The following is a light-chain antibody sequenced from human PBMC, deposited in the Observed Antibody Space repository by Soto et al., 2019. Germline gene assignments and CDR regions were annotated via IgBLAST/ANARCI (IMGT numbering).Light chain of an antibody. Sequence: DIEMTQSPPILSVSQGEGATLSCRASQRISTNLAWYHHIPGQAPRLLIVSSSRRPTDVPARFSGSGSGTDFTLTISSLQSEEFAVYYRQQYDNWPWTVGQGTKVDIK. V-gene: IGKV3-15*01. J-gene: IGKJ1*01. CDR2: SSS. CDR3: QQYDNWPWT. CDR1: QRISTN.